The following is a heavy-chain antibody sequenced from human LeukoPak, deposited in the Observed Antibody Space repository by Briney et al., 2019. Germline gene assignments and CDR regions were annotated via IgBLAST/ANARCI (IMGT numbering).Heavy chain of an antibody. V-gene: IGHV3-30*04. CDR3: AKVGLQGGTGEIDY. J-gene: IGHJ4*02. CDR1: GFTFSSYA. D-gene: IGHD7-27*01. Sequence: GRSLRLSCAASGFTFSSYAMHWVRQAPGKGLEWVAVISYDGSNKYYADSVKGRFTISRDNSKNTLYLQMNSLRAEDTAVYYCAKVGLQGGTGEIDYWGQGTLVTVSS. CDR2: ISYDGSNK.